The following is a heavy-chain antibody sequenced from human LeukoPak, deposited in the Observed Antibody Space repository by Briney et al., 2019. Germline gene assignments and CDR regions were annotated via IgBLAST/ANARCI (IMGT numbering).Heavy chain of an antibody. CDR2: ISRSATTI. V-gene: IGHV3-48*03. D-gene: IGHD4-17*01. CDR1: GFTFSSYE. Sequence: PGGSLRLSCAASGFTFSSYEMNWVRQAPGKGLEWVSSISRSATTIYYADSVKGRFTISRDNAKNSLYLQMNSLRAEDTAVYYCARDQFGDSTTLVTPGDYWGQGTLVTVSS. CDR3: ARDQFGDSTTLVTPGDY. J-gene: IGHJ4*02.